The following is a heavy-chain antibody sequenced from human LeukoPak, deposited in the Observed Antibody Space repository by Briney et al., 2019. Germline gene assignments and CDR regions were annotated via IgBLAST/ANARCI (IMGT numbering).Heavy chain of an antibody. CDR2: IYYSGST. D-gene: IGHD6-13*01. J-gene: IGHJ5*02. CDR1: GDSISNYY. Sequence: PSETLSLTCTVSGDSISNYYWSWIRQPPGKGLEWIGYIYYSGSTNYSPSLKSRVTISVDTSKNQFSLKLSSVTAADTAVYYCARHVAAAGPKWFDPWGQGTLVTVSS. V-gene: IGHV4-59*08. CDR3: ARHVAAAGPKWFDP.